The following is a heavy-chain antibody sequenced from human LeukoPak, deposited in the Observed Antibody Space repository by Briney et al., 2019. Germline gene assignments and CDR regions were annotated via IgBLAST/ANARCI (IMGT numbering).Heavy chain of an antibody. V-gene: IGHV4-59*01. D-gene: IGHD6-13*01. CDR2: IYYSGST. CDR1: GASLRSNY. Sequence: PSETLSLTCTVSGASLRSNYWSWIRQPPGKGLEWIGYIYYSGSTNYNPSLKSRVTISVDTSKNQFSLKLSSVTAADTAVYYCARQIAEFDPWGQGTLVTVSS. J-gene: IGHJ5*02. CDR3: ARQIAEFDP.